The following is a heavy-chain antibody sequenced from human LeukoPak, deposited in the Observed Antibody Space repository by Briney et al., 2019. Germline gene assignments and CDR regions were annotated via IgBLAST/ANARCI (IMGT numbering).Heavy chain of an antibody. CDR3: VRDGIRDIPGIITIRYDY. V-gene: IGHV3-7*05. Sequence: GGSLRLSCSASAFTFSVYWMTWVRQAPGKGLERVATIKEDGSDKHYVDSVRGRFTISRDNAENSLYLQMNSLTAEDTALYYCVRDGIRDIPGIITIRYDYWGQGTLVTVSS. CDR1: AFTFSVYW. CDR2: IKEDGSDK. J-gene: IGHJ4*02. D-gene: IGHD3-10*01.